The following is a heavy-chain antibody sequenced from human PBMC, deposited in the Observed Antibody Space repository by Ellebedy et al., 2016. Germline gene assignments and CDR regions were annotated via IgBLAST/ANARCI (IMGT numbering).Heavy chain of an antibody. CDR1: GFTFSSYA. J-gene: IGHJ4*02. Sequence: GESLKISXAASGFTFSSYAMSWVRQAPGKGLEWVSGISGSGGRTYSADTVKGRFTISRDNSKNTLYLQMNSLRAEDTAVYYCANLISIVFGGVTVGGYFDYWGQGTLVTVSS. V-gene: IGHV3-23*01. D-gene: IGHD3-16*02. CDR3: ANLISIVFGGVTVGGYFDY. CDR2: ISGSGGRT.